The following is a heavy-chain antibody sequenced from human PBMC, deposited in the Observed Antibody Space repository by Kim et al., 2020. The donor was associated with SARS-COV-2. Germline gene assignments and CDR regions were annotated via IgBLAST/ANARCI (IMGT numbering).Heavy chain of an antibody. V-gene: IGHV1-46*01. Sequence: ASVKVSCKASGYTFTSYYMHWVRQAPGQGLEWMGIINPSGGSTSYAQKFQGRVTMTRDTSTSTVYMELSSLRSEDTAVYYCARDWRITIFGVVILEKYYVDDWGQGTLVTVSS. CDR1: GYTFTSYY. D-gene: IGHD3-3*01. CDR2: INPSGGST. CDR3: ARDWRITIFGVVILEKYYVDD. J-gene: IGHJ4*02.